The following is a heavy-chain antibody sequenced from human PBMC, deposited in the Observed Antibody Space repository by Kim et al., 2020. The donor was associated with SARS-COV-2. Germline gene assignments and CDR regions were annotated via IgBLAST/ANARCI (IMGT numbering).Heavy chain of an antibody. J-gene: IGHJ5*02. CDR3: AKDRSDCSSSSCRVRFDP. D-gene: IGHD2-2*01. CDR1: GFTFSSYA. V-gene: IGHV3-23*01. Sequence: GGSLRLSCAASGFTFSSYAMSWVRQAPGKGLEWVSVISGSGGSTYYADSVKGRFTNSRDNSKNTLYLQMNSLRAEDTAVYYCAKDRSDCSSSSCRVRFDPWGQGTLVTVSS. CDR2: ISGSGGST.